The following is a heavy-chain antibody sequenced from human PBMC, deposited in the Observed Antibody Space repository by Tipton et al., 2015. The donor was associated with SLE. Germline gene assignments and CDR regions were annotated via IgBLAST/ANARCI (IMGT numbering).Heavy chain of an antibody. CDR3: ARLRVDYFYHMDV. J-gene: IGHJ6*03. Sequence: TLSLTCTVSGGPFGTSSHYWSWIRQPAGKGLEWIGRIYSSGSPSYNPSLKSRVTMSVDPSKKQFSLKLTSVTAADTAVYYCARLRVDYFYHMDVWGKGTTVTVSS. CDR2: IYSSGSP. V-gene: IGHV4-61*02. CDR1: GGPFGTSSHY.